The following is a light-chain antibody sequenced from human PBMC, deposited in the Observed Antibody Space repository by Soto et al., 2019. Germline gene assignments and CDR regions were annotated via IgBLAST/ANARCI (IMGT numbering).Light chain of an antibody. CDR2: GAS. Sequence: TVLSHALVPLSLSAGERATLSCRASQSVSSNLAWYQQKPGQAPRLLIYGASTRATGIPARFSGSGSGTEFTLTISSLQSEDFAVYYCQQYNNWPITFGQGTRLEIK. CDR1: QSVSSN. J-gene: IGKJ5*01. V-gene: IGKV3-15*01. CDR3: QQYNNWPIT.